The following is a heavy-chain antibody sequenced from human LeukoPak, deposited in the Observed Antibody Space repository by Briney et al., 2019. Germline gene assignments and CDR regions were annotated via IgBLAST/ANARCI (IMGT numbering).Heavy chain of an antibody. V-gene: IGHV3-30*03. CDR2: ISYDGSDK. J-gene: IGHJ4*02. CDR1: GFAFSTYG. Sequence: QPGGSLRLSCAASGFAFSTYGIHWVRQTPGKGLEWVALISYDGSDKYYADSVKGRFTISRDNAKNSLYLQMNSLRAEDTAVYYCARDIASRGVILNYFDYWGQGTLVTVSS. CDR3: ARDIASRGVILNYFDY. D-gene: IGHD3-10*01.